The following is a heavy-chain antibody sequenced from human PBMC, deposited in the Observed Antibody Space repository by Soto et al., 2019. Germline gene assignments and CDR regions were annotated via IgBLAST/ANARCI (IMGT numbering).Heavy chain of an antibody. CDR1: GFTVSSNY. CDR2: IYSGGST. V-gene: IGHV3-53*04. Sequence: GGSLRLSCAASGFTVSSNYMSWVRQAPGKGLEWVSVIYSGGSTYYADSVKGRFTISRHNSKNTLYLQMNSLRAEDTAVYYCARAPYYGSGSSPFDYWGQGTLVTVSS. J-gene: IGHJ4*02. CDR3: ARAPYYGSGSSPFDY. D-gene: IGHD3-10*01.